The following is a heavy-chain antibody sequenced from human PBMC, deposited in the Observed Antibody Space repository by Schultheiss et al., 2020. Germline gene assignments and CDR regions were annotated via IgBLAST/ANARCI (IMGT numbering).Heavy chain of an antibody. D-gene: IGHD2-2*01. J-gene: IGHJ6*02. CDR3: ARGYQEWRYCSSTSCYVYYYYGMDV. Sequence: ASVKVSGKASGYTFTSYGISWVRQAPGQGLEWMGWISAYNGNTNYAQKFQGRITMTRDTSISTAYMELSRLRSDDTAVYYCARGYQEWRYCSSTSCYVYYYYGMDVWGQGTTVTVSS. CDR2: ISAYNGNT. CDR1: GYTFTSYG. V-gene: IGHV1-18*01.